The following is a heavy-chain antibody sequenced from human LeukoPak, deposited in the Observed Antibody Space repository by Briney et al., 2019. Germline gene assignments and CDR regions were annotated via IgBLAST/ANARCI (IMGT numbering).Heavy chain of an antibody. J-gene: IGHJ4*02. CDR3: ARDQDRRRLTFASIFDY. V-gene: IGHV3-33*01. D-gene: IGHD2-21*02. CDR1: GFTFSSYG. CDR2: IWYDGSNK. Sequence: PGGSLRLSCAASGFTFSSYGMHWVRQAPGKGLEWVAVIWYDGSNKYYADSVKGRFTISRDNSKNTLYLQMNSLRAEDTAVYYCARDQDRRRLTFASIFDYWGQGTLVTVSS.